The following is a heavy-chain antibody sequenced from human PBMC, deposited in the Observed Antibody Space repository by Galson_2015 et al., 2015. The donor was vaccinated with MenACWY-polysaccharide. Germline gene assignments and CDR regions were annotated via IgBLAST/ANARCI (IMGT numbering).Heavy chain of an antibody. Sequence: SGSAMHWVRQASGKGLEWVGRIRSKANSYATAYAASVKGRFTISRDDSKNTAYLQMNSLKTEDTAVYYCITYDSSGYYSTGDAFDIWGQGTMVTVSS. CDR3: ITYDSSGYYSTGDAFDI. CDR2: IRSKANSYAT. CDR1: SGSA. V-gene: IGHV3-73*01. J-gene: IGHJ3*02. D-gene: IGHD3-22*01.